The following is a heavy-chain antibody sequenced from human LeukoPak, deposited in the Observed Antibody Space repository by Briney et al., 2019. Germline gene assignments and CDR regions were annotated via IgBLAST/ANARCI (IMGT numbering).Heavy chain of an antibody. CDR1: GYTFTSYA. CDR2: INAGNGNT. V-gene: IGHV1-3*01. CDR3: ARWFAPGGYTVYYFDY. Sequence: ASVKVSCKASGYTFTSYAMHWVRQAPGQRLEWMGWINAGNGNTKYSQKFQGRVTITRDTSASTAYMELSSLRSEDTAVYYCARWFAPGGYTVYYFDYWGQGTLVTVSS. J-gene: IGHJ4*02. D-gene: IGHD3-16*02.